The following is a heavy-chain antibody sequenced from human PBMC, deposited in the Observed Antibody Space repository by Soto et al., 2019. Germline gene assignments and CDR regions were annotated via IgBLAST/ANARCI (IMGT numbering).Heavy chain of an antibody. CDR2: ISSSGITI. J-gene: IGHJ4*02. Sequence: VQLVESGGGLVQPGGSLRLSCVASEFTFSGYEMNWVRQAPGKGLEWVSYISSSGITIYYTDSVKGRFTISRDNDKKSLYLQMNSLRAEDTAIYYCVRFGGAAAGPGDYWGQGTLVTVSS. CDR3: VRFGGAAAGPGDY. D-gene: IGHD6-13*01. V-gene: IGHV3-48*03. CDR1: EFTFSGYE.